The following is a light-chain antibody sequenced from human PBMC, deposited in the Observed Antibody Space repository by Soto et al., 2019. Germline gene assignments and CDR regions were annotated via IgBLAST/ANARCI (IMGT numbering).Light chain of an antibody. V-gene: IGLV7-43*01. J-gene: IGLJ2*01. Sequence: QAVVTQEPSLTVSPGGTVTLTCASSTGAVTNDFYANWFQQKPGQSPRSLIYSTNKQHSWTPARFSGSLLGGKAALTLSGAQPEDGADYSCLVHSGGIPAFGGGTQLAVL. CDR1: TGAVTNDFY. CDR3: LVHSGGIPA. CDR2: STN.